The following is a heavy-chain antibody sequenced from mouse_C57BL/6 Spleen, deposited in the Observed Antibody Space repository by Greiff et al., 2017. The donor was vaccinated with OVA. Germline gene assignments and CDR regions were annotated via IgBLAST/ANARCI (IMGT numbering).Heavy chain of an antibody. CDR1: GYTFTSYW. D-gene: IGHD1-1*01. V-gene: IGHV1-55*01. Sequence: QVQLQQPGAELVKPGASVKMSCKASGYTFTSYWITWVKQRPGQGLEWIGDIYPGSGSTNYNEKLKSKATLTVDTSSSTAYMQLSSLTSEDSAVYYCARRYYGSSYSYFDYWGQGTTLTVSS. CDR2: IYPGSGST. J-gene: IGHJ2*01. CDR3: ARRYYGSSYSYFDY.